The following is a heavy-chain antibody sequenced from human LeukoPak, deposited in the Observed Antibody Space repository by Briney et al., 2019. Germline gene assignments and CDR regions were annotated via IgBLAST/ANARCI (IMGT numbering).Heavy chain of an antibody. CDR3: AHISSTSCYSGFDCDY. CDR1: GFTFSSYA. V-gene: IGHV3-23*01. Sequence: GGSLRLSCAASGFTFSSYAMTWVRQAPGKGLEWVSSISGSDGSTYYADSVKGRFTISRDNSKNTLYLQMNSLRAEDTAVYYCAHISSTSCYSGFDCDYWGQGTLVTVSS. CDR2: ISGSDGST. D-gene: IGHD2-2*02. J-gene: IGHJ4*02.